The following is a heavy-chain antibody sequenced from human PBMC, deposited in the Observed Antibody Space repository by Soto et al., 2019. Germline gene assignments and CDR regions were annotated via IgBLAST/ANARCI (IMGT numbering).Heavy chain of an antibody. Sequence: QVQLVESGGGVVQPGRSLRLSCAASGFTFSSYGMHWVRQAPGKGLEWVAVISNDGSNKYYADSVKGRFTISRDNSKNTLYLQRNSLSDEDTAVYYCAKEWVYDSSGWSFDYWGQGTLVTVSS. J-gene: IGHJ4*02. CDR3: AKEWVYDSSGWSFDY. V-gene: IGHV3-30*18. CDR1: GFTFSSYG. D-gene: IGHD3-22*01. CDR2: ISNDGSNK.